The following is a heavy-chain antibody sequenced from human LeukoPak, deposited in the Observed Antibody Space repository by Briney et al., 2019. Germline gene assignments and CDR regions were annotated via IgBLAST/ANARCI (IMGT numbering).Heavy chain of an antibody. J-gene: IGHJ4*02. D-gene: IGHD1-26*01. CDR2: IYPGDSDT. V-gene: IGHV5-51*01. Sequence: GESLKISRKGSGYSFTSYWIGWVPQMPGKGLEWMGIIYPGDSDTRYSPSFQGQVPLSADQSIGPAYLQWSSPKAWDPATFCFSRQSGGGTYFPYYFDYGGEGTLVTVSS. CDR1: GYSFTSYW. CDR3: SRQSGGGTYFPYYFDY.